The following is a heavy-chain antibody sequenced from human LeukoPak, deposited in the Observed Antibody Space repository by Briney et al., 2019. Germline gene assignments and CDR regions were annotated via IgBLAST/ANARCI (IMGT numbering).Heavy chain of an antibody. D-gene: IGHD3-22*01. Sequence: ASVKVSCKASGGTFSSYAISWVRQAPGQGLEWMGGIIPIFGTANYAQKFQGRVTITADESTSTAYMELSSLRSEDTAVYYCARCYDSSGLNWFDPWGQGTLVTVSS. J-gene: IGHJ5*02. CDR1: GGTFSSYA. CDR3: ARCYDSSGLNWFDP. CDR2: IIPIFGTA. V-gene: IGHV1-69*13.